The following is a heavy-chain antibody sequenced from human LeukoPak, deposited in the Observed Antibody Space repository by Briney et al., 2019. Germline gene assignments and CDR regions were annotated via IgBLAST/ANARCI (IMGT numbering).Heavy chain of an antibody. CDR2: ISSVNNYA. V-gene: IGHV3-11*05. Sequence: GGSLRLSCAASGFSFRDSYMGWIRQAPGKGLEWVSYISSVNNYANYGDSAKGRFTISRDNAKNSLYLQMNSLRAEDTAVYFCATVYDSGGYYFNYWGQGTLVTVSS. J-gene: IGHJ4*02. D-gene: IGHD3-22*01. CDR3: ATVYDSGGYYFNY. CDR1: GFSFRDSY.